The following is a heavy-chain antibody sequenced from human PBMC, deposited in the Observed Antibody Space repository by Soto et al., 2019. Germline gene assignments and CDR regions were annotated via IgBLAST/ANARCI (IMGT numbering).Heavy chain of an antibody. D-gene: IGHD4-17*01. CDR1: GYSFSSYW. V-gene: IGHV5-51*01. CDR2: IYPGDSDT. J-gene: IGHJ4*02. CDR3: ARHMRAGTMTTPFDY. Sequence: GESLKISCKGSGYSFSSYWIGWVRQMPGKGLEWMGIIYPGDSDTKYSPSFQGQVTISADKSISTAYLQWSSLKASDTAMYYCARHMRAGTMTTPFDYWGQGTLVTVSS.